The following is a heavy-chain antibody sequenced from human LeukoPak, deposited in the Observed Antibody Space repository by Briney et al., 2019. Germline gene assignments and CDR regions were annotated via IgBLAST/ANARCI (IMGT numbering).Heavy chain of an antibody. CDR1: GFMFSNYG. V-gene: IGHV3-30*18. D-gene: IGHD3-10*01. J-gene: IGHJ3*02. CDR2: ISYDGSNK. Sequence: PRRSRRLSCAASGFMFSNYGMQWVRQAPGKGLEWVAVISYDGSNKYYADSVKGRFTISRDNAKNPLYLQMNSLRAEDTAVYYCAKDLRRRYYFGSGSRGGTFDISGQGTMWTVSS. CDR3: AKDLRRRYYFGSGSRGGTFDI.